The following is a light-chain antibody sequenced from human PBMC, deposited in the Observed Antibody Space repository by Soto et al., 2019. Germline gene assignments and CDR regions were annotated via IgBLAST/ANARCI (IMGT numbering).Light chain of an antibody. CDR2: GNS. V-gene: IGLV1-40*01. CDR3: QSYDNSLSGVV. CDR1: SSNIVAGYD. Sequence: QAVVTQPPSVSGAPGQRVTISCTGSSSNIVAGYDVHWYKQLPVTAPKLLIYGNSNRPSGVPDRFSGSKSGTSASLAITGLQAEDEADYYCQSYDNSLSGVVFGGGNKLTVL. J-gene: IGLJ2*01.